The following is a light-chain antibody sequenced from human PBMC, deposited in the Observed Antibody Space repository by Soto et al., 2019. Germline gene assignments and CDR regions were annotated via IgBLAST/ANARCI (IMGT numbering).Light chain of an antibody. J-gene: IGKJ4*01. CDR1: QSISSY. CDR2: AAS. Sequence: DIQMTQSPSSLSASVGDRVTITCRASQSISSYLNWYQQKPGKAPKLLIYAASSLQCGVPSRFSGSGSGTDFTLTISSLQPEDFATYYCQQSYSIPLTFGGGTKVEIK. CDR3: QQSYSIPLT. V-gene: IGKV1-39*01.